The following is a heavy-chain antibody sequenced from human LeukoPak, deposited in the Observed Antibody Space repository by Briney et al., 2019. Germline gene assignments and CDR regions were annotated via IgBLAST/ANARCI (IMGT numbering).Heavy chain of an antibody. CDR1: GFTFSSYA. J-gene: IGHJ3*01. V-gene: IGHV3-30*02. Sequence: PGGSLRLSCAASGFTFSSYAMHWVRQAPGKELEWVAFIRYDGSNKYYTDSVKGRFTISRDNSKNTLYLQMNSLRAEDTAVYHCAKNTRGYSYGYEAFDVLGQGTMVTVSS. D-gene: IGHD5-18*01. CDR3: AKNTRGYSYGYEAFDV. CDR2: IRYDGSNK.